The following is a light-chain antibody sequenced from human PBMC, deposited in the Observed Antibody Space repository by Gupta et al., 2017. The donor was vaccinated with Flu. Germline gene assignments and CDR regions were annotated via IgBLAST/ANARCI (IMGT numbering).Light chain of an antibody. CDR1: SGINVGTYR. V-gene: IGLV5-45*01. J-gene: IGLJ3*02. CDR2: YKSDSDK. CDR3: MIWHSSAWV. Sequence: QAVLTQPPSLSASPGASASLTCTLRSGINVGTYRIYWYQQKPGSPPQYLLSYKSDSDKEQGSGVPSRFSGSKDASANAGILLISGLQSEDEADYYCMIWHSSAWVFGGGTKLTVL.